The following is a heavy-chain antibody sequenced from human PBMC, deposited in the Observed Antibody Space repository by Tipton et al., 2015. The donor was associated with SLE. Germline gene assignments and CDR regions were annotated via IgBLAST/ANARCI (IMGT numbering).Heavy chain of an antibody. CDR1: GDSISHHY. CDR2: MYYSGST. J-gene: IGHJ3*01. Sequence: TLSLTCTVPGDSISHHYWSWIRQPPGKGLEWIGYMYYSGSTKSNPSLKSRVTTSVDTSKSQFSLKLSSVTAADTAVYYCARAFWVDKDFGVVSRLRSFDVWGQGTMITVSS. V-gene: IGHV4-59*11. D-gene: IGHD3-16*01. CDR3: ARAFWVDKDFGVVSRLRSFDV.